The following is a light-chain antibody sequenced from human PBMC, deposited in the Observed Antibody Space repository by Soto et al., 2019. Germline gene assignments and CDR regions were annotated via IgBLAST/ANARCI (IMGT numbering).Light chain of an antibody. CDR3: QQFSSSPEWT. Sequence: EIVLTQSPGTLSLSPGERATLSCRTSQSVNNNYLAWYQQKPGQAPRLLMYGASSRATGIPVRFSGSGSGTDFTLTISRVEPEDFAVYYCQQFSSSPEWTFGQGTKVDIK. V-gene: IGKV3-20*01. CDR1: QSVNNNY. CDR2: GAS. J-gene: IGKJ1*01.